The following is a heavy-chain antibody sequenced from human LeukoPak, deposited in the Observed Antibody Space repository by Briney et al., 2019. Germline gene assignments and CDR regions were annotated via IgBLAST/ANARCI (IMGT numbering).Heavy chain of an antibody. CDR2: IITILCIA. CDR3: ARDRTYPAVVTYDY. CDR1: GGTFSSYA. D-gene: IGHD2-21*02. J-gene: IGHJ4*02. Sequence: SVKVSCNASGGTFSSYAISWVRQAPGQGLEWMGRIITILCIANYAQKFQGRVTITVDKSTSTAYMELSSLRSEDTAVYYCARDRTYPAVVTYDYWGQGTLVTVSS. V-gene: IGHV1-69*04.